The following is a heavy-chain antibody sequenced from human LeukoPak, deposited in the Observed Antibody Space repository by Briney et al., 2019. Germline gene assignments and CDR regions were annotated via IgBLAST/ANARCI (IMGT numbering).Heavy chain of an antibody. D-gene: IGHD5-12*01. CDR3: GRDPNGGYVGGFEF. CDR2: IGGSSSNT. J-gene: IGHJ3*01. V-gene: IGHV3-23*01. Sequence: GGSLRLSCVASDFTFPNYAMTWVRLAPGKGLEWVSSIGGSSSNTNYADTVRGRFTVSRDNSKNTLYLQINSLRAQDTAGYYCGRDPNGGYVGGFEFWGQGTLVSVSS. CDR1: DFTFPNYA.